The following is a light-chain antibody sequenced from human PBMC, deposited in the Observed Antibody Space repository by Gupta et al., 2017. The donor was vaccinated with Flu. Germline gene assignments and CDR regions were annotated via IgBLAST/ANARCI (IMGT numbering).Light chain of an antibody. Sequence: QSALTQPASVSGSPGHSITISCTGTCSDVGNSDYVSWYQQDPGKAPKLLIYDVSNRPSGVSSRFSGSKSGNTASLTISGLQAEDETEYYCSSYTSTTTFYVFGTGTKVTVL. CDR2: DVS. CDR3: SSYTSTTTFYV. CDR1: CSDVGNSDY. V-gene: IGLV2-14*01. J-gene: IGLJ1*01.